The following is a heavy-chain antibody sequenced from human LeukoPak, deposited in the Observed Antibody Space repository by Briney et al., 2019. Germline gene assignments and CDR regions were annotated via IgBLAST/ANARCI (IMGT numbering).Heavy chain of an antibody. CDR3: ARDPRYYYDSSGYYPAADDAFDI. CDR1: GYTFTGYY. D-gene: IGHD3-22*01. CDR2: INPNSGGT. Sequence: ASVKVSCKASGYTFTGYYMHWVRQAPGQGLEWMGWINPNSGGTNYAQKFQGRVTMTRDTSISTAYMELRSLRSDDTAVYYCARDPRYYYDSSGYYPAADDAFDIWGQGTMVTVSS. V-gene: IGHV1-2*02. J-gene: IGHJ3*02.